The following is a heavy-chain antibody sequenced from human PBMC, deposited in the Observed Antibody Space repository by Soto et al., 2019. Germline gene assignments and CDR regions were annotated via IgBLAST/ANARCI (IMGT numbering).Heavy chain of an antibody. D-gene: IGHD6-19*01. Sequence: PXETLSLTCPVSGGSISGHYWIWIRQSPGKRLEWIGYIFYSGSTNYNPSLKSRVTLSVDTSKNQFSLRLSSVTAADTAVYYCARVGSSGWSPDYWGQGTLVTVYS. V-gene: IGHV4-59*11. CDR3: ARVGSSGWSPDY. J-gene: IGHJ4*02. CDR2: IFYSGST. CDR1: GGSISGHY.